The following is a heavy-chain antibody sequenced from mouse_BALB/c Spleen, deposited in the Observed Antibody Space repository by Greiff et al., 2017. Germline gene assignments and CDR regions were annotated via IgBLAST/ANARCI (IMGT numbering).Heavy chain of an antibody. CDR2: IYPSDSYT. D-gene: IGHD2-14*01. CDR3: TRDYRYGYFDY. V-gene: IGHV1-69*02. CDR1: GYTFTSYW. Sequence: QVHVKQPGAELVRPGASVKLSCKASGYTFTSYWINWVKQRPGQGLEWIGNIYPSDSYTNYNQKFKDKATLTVDKSSSTAYMQLSSPTSEDSAVYYCTRDYRYGYFDYWGQGTTLTVSS. J-gene: IGHJ2*01.